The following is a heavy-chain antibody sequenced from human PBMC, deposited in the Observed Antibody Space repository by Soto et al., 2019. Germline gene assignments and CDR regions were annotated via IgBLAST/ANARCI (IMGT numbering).Heavy chain of an antibody. Sequence: GGSLRLSWAASGFTFSSYAMHWVRQAPGKALEYVSAISSDGGSPYYANFVKGRFTISRDNSKNTLYLQMGSLRPEDMAVYYCAARSCGSTNRFHFDYWGQGALVTVSS. CDR1: GFTFSSYA. CDR2: ISSDGGSP. CDR3: AARSCGSTNRFHFDY. J-gene: IGHJ4*02. V-gene: IGHV3-64*01. D-gene: IGHD2-2*01.